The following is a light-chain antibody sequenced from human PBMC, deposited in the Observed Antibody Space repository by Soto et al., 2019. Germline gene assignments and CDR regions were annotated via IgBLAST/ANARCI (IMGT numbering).Light chain of an antibody. Sequence: DIQMTQSPSSVSASVGDRVTITCRASRGISSWLSWYQQKPGKAPKLLIYLASSLQSGVPSRFSGSRSTTDLTLPISILQPEDFATYYCQQANSFPFSFGGGTKVEIK. CDR2: LAS. J-gene: IGKJ4*01. CDR3: QQANSFPFS. V-gene: IGKV1-12*02. CDR1: RGISSW.